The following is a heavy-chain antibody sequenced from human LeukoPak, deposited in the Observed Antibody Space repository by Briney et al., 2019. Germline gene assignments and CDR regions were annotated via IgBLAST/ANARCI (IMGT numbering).Heavy chain of an antibody. CDR2: ISYDGSNK. V-gene: IGHV3-30*04. Sequence: GRSLRLSCEASGFTFSSYAMHWVRQAPGKGLEWVAVISYDGSNKYYADSVKGRFTISRDNSKNTLYLQMNSLRAEDTAVYYCASSVNCSSTSCPRGVLRYFDWPIDYWGQGTLVTVSS. D-gene: IGHD3-9*01. CDR1: GFTFSSYA. J-gene: IGHJ4*02. CDR3: ASSVNCSSTSCPRGVLRYFDWPIDY.